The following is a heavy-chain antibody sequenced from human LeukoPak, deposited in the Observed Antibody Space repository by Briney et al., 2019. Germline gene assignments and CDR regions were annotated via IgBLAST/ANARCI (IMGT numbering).Heavy chain of an antibody. CDR3: ARDLNDAFDI. J-gene: IGHJ3*02. Sequence: GGSLRLSCAASGFTFSIYSMNWVRQAPGKGLERVSSISSSTSYIYYADSVKGRFTISRDNARNSLYLQMNSLRAEDAAVYYCARDLNDAFDIWGQGTMVTVSS. CDR2: ISSSTSYI. CDR1: GFTFSIYS. V-gene: IGHV3-21*01.